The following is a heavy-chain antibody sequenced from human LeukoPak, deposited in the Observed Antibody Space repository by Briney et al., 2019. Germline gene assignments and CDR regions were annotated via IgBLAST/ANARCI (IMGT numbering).Heavy chain of an antibody. J-gene: IGHJ4*02. CDR3: ARVPCSGGSCSKYYFDY. CDR2: ISGRDSST. D-gene: IGHD2-15*01. Sequence: GGSLRLSCAASGFTFSDYAMGWVRQAPGKGLDWVSAISGRDSSTYYADSVKGRFTISRDNSKNTLYLQMNSLRAEDTAVYYCARVPCSGGSCSKYYFDYWGQGTLVTVSS. CDR1: GFTFSDYA. V-gene: IGHV3-23*01.